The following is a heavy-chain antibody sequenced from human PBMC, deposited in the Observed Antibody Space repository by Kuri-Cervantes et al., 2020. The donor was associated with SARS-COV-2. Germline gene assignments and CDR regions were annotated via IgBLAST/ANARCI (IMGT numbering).Heavy chain of an antibody. J-gene: IGHJ6*02. D-gene: IGHD3-3*01. Sequence: SESLSLTCTVSGVSISRYYWSWIRQPAGKGLEWIGRIYTSGSTNYNPSLKSRVTISVDTSKNQFSLKLSSVAAADTAVYYCARGSSSITIFGVVTRYGMDVWGQGTTVTVSS. V-gene: IGHV4-4*07. CDR1: GVSISRYY. CDR3: ARGSSSITIFGVVTRYGMDV. CDR2: IYTSGST.